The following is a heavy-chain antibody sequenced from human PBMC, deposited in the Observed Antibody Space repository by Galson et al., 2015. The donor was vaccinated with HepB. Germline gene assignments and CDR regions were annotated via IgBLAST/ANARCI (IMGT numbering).Heavy chain of an antibody. D-gene: IGHD3-10*01. Sequence: SLRLSCAASGFTFGDYGMSWVRQAPGKGLEWVSGIYWNGGSTGYADFVKGRFTISRDNAKNFLYLQMNSLKAEDTALYSCASDSNYDGSGSYGFDYWGQGTLVTVSS. J-gene: IGHJ4*02. CDR1: GFTFGDYG. CDR2: IYWNGGST. V-gene: IGHV3-20*04. CDR3: ASDSNYDGSGSYGFDY.